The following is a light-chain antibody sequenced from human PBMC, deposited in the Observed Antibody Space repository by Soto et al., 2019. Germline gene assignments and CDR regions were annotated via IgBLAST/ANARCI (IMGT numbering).Light chain of an antibody. Sequence: EIVMTQSPATLSVSPGERATLSCRASQSVSSSHLAWYQQRPGQAPRLLIYDASNRATGIPARFSGSGSGTDFTLTISNLEPEDFAIYYCQHRNNRPFSFGPGTKVDIK. CDR2: DAS. V-gene: IGKV3-11*01. J-gene: IGKJ3*01. CDR3: QHRNNRPFS. CDR1: QSVSSSH.